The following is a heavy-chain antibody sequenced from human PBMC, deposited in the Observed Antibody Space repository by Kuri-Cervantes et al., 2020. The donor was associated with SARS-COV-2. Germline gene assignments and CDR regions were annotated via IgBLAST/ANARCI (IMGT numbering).Heavy chain of an antibody. Sequence: GESLKISCAASGFTFSSYWMSWVRQAPGKGLEWVANIKQDGSEESYVDSVKGRFTISRDNAQNSLYLQMNSLRVEDTAVYHCARRGGALGYFDYWGQGTLVTVSS. J-gene: IGHJ4*02. D-gene: IGHD1-26*01. V-gene: IGHV3-7*01. CDR2: IKQDGSEE. CDR3: ARRGGALGYFDY. CDR1: GFTFSSYW.